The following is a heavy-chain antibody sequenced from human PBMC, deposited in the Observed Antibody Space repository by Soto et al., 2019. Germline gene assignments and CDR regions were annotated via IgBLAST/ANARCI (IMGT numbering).Heavy chain of an antibody. D-gene: IGHD5-18*01. Sequence: SETLSLTCTVSGGSISSYYWSCIRQPAGKGLEWIGRIYTSGSTNYNPSLKSRVTMPVDKSNNKFSLKLSSVTAADMAVYYCARAWKRGYSPRNRFDPWGHGTLVTVSS. CDR1: GGSISSYY. J-gene: IGHJ5*02. CDR2: IYTSGST. CDR3: ARAWKRGYSPRNRFDP. V-gene: IGHV4-4*07.